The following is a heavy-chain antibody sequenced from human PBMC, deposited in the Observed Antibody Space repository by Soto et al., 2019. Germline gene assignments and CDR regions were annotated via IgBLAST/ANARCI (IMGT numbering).Heavy chain of an antibody. J-gene: IGHJ4*02. Sequence: VQLVESGGGVVQPGRSLRLSCAASGFTFSSYAMHWVRQAPGKGLEWVAVISYDGSNKYYADSVKGRFTISRDNSKNTLYLQMNSLRAEDTAVYYCARSPREQWLDFDYWGQGTLVTVSS. D-gene: IGHD6-19*01. CDR2: ISYDGSNK. CDR3: ARSPREQWLDFDY. CDR1: GFTFSSYA. V-gene: IGHV3-30-3*01.